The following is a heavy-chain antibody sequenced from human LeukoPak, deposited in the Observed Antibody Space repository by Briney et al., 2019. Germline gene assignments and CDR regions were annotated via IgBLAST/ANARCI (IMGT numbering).Heavy chain of an antibody. V-gene: IGHV3-23*01. J-gene: IGHJ1*01. Sequence: GGSLRLSCAASGFTFSDYYMSWIRQAPGKGLEWVSAISGSGGSTYYADSVKGRFTISRDNSKNTLYLQMNSLRAEDTAVYYCAKARRYSSSSPTYFQHWGQGTLVTVSS. D-gene: IGHD6-13*01. CDR1: GFTFSDYY. CDR3: AKARRYSSSSPTYFQH. CDR2: ISGSGGST.